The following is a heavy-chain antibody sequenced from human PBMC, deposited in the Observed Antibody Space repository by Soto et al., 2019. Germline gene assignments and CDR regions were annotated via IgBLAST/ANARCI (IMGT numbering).Heavy chain of an antibody. CDR3: ARGDSTDCSTGVCSFVYNHDMDV. D-gene: IGHD2-8*01. Sequence: ASVKVSCRASGYSFTDYHIHWVRQAPGQGLEWLGRINPKSGGTSTAQKFQGWVTMTTDTSISTASMELTRLTSDDTAIYYCARGDSTDCSTGVCSFVYNHDMDVWG. J-gene: IGHJ6*02. CDR2: INPKSGGT. V-gene: IGHV1-2*04. CDR1: GYSFTDYH.